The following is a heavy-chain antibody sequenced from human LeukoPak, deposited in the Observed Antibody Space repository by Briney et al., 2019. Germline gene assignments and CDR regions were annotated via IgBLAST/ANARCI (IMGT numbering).Heavy chain of an antibody. V-gene: IGHV3-64*01. D-gene: IGHD1-26*01. J-gene: IGHJ4*02. CDR1: GFTFSTYA. Sequence: GGSLRLSCAASGFTFSTYAMHWVRQAPGKGLEYVSGISSNGGSTYYANSVKGRFTISRDNSKNAPYLQMGSLRAEDMAVYYCARQNSGIYRRAYDYWGQGTLVTVSS. CDR2: ISSNGGST. CDR3: ARQNSGIYRRAYDY.